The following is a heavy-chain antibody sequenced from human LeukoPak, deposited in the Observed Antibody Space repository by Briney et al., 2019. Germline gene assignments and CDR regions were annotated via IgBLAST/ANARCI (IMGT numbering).Heavy chain of an antibody. CDR3: AKDRANAWSSDY. CDR1: GFTFSNYA. D-gene: IGHD3-10*01. CDR2: TTYDGSDK. J-gene: IGHJ4*02. Sequence: GGSLRLSCAASGFTFSNYAMSWVRQAPGKGLAWVAFTTYDGSDKYYADSVKGRFTISRDNSKNTLYLQMNSLRAEDTAVYYCAKDRANAWSSDYWGQGTLVTVSS. V-gene: IGHV3-30*02.